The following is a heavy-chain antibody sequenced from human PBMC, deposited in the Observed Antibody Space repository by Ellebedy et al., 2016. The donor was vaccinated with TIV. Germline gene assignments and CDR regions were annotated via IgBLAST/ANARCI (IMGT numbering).Heavy chain of an antibody. CDR3: ARGLLGYCSGGSCYYPYYYGMDV. Sequence: AASVKVSCKASGYTFTNYGINWVRQAPGQGLEWMGGISTYSGNTNYAQNPQGRVTMTTDTSTSTVYMELRSLRSDDSAVYYCARGLLGYCSGGSCYYPYYYGMDVWGQGTTVTVSS. V-gene: IGHV1-18*01. CDR2: ISTYSGNT. CDR1: GYTFTNYG. J-gene: IGHJ6*02. D-gene: IGHD2-15*01.